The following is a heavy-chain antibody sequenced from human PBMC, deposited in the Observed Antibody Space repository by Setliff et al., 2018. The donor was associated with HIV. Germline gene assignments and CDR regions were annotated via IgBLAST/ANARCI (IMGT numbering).Heavy chain of an antibody. D-gene: IGHD3-10*01. J-gene: IGHJ5*02. CDR1: DASINSYY. Sequence: SETLSLTCTVSDASINSYYWNWIRQTPGKGLEWIGFIFASGDTKYNPSLQSRVSMSIDTSKNQFSLKLRSVTAADTAIYYCARRIDNSGTFPDQNWLDTWGQGSPVTVSS. V-gene: IGHV4-4*09. CDR2: IFASGDT. CDR3: ARRIDNSGTFPDQNWLDT.